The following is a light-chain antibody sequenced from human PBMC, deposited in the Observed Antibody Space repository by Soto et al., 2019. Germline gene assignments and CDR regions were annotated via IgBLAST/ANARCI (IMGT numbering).Light chain of an antibody. CDR1: QSVSSN. Sequence: EIVMTQSPATLSVSPGDGATLSCRASQSVSSNLAWYQQKPGQALRLLIYGASTRATGIPARFSGSGSGTEFTLTISGLQSEDFAVYYCQQYNDWWTFGQGTKVEIK. CDR2: GAS. CDR3: QQYNDWWT. J-gene: IGKJ1*01. V-gene: IGKV3-15*01.